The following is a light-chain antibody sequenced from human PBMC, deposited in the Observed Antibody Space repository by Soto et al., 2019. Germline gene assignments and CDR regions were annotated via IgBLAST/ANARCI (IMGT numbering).Light chain of an antibody. Sequence: DIQMTQPPSTLSASVGDRVTITCRASQSISSWLAWYQQKPGKAPKLLIYDASSLESGVPSRFSGSGSGTEFTLTISSLQPDDFATYYCQQYNSYSRLTFGGGTKVDIK. V-gene: IGKV1-5*01. J-gene: IGKJ4*01. CDR2: DAS. CDR3: QQYNSYSRLT. CDR1: QSISSW.